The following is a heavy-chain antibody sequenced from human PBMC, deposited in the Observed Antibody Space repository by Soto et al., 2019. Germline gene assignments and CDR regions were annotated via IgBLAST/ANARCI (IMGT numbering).Heavy chain of an antibody. CDR1: GGTFSSYA. D-gene: IGHD3-10*01. CDR3: ARDQWDGSGSYLGRATGFGYYYGMDV. Sequence: QVQLVQSGAEVKKPGSSVKVSCKASGGTFSSYAISWVRQAPGQGLEWMGGIIPIFGTANYAQKFQGRVTSTADESTSKAYMEERSLRSEDTAVYYCARDQWDGSGSYLGRATGFGYYYGMDVWGQGTTVTVSS. J-gene: IGHJ6*02. V-gene: IGHV1-69*01. CDR2: IIPIFGTA.